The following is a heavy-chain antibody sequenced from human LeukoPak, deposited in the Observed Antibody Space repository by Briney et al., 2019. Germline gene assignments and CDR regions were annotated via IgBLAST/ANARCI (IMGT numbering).Heavy chain of an antibody. CDR1: GFNFSTDW. CDR3: ARGTAATAGLAS. CDR2: INTDGSAT. Sequence: VGSLRLSCAVSGFNFSTDWIHWGRQAPGKGLVWVSLINTDGSATHDGDSAKGRFTVSRDNDKDSLFLEMSRLGVEDTPGYYCARGTAATAGLASWGQGNLVTAS. D-gene: IGHD6-13*01. V-gene: IGHV3-74*01. J-gene: IGHJ4*02.